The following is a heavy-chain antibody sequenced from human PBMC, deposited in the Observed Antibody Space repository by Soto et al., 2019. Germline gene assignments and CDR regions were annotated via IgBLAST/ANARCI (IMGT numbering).Heavy chain of an antibody. J-gene: IGHJ4*02. CDR2: ILPIFGTA. V-gene: IGHV1-69*13. CDR1: GGTFSSYA. D-gene: IGHD6-19*01. CDR3: AREGQWLVHDY. Sequence: GASVKVSCKASGGTFSSYAISWVRQAPGQGLEWMGGILPIFGTANYAQKFQGRVTITADESTSTAYMELSSLRSEDTAVYYCAREGQWLVHDYWGQGTLVTVSS.